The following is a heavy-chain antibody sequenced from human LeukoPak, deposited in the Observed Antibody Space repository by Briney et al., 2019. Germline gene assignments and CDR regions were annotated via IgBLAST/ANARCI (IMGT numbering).Heavy chain of an antibody. CDR3: ARDGVGYYDSSGYYYFQH. J-gene: IGHJ1*01. D-gene: IGHD3-22*01. Sequence: GASVKVSCKASGYTFTGYYMHWVRQAPGQGLEWMGWINPNSGGTNYAQKFQGRVTMTRDTSISTAHMKLSRLRSDDTAVYYCARDGVGYYDSSGYYYFQHWGQGTLVTVSS. CDR2: INPNSGGT. CDR1: GYTFTGYY. V-gene: IGHV1-2*02.